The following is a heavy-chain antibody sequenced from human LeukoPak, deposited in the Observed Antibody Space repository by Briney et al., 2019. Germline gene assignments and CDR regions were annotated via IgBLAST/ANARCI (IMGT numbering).Heavy chain of an antibody. J-gene: IGHJ4*02. Sequence: SETLSLTRTVSGGSISSSSYYWGWIRQPPGKGLEWIGSIYYSGSTYYNPSLKSRVTISVDTSKNQFSLKLSSVTAADTAVYYCAGGYSYGYDYWGQGTLVTVSS. CDR2: IYYSGST. CDR1: GGSISSSSYY. D-gene: IGHD5-18*01. CDR3: AGGYSYGYDY. V-gene: IGHV4-39*07.